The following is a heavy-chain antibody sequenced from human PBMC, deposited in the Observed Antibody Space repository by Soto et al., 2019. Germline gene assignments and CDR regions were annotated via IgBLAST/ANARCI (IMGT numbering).Heavy chain of an antibody. CDR1: GYSFTSYW. CDR2: IYPGDSDT. V-gene: IGHV5-51*01. D-gene: IGHD3-10*01. J-gene: IGHJ5*02. Sequence: PGESLKISCKGSGYSFTSYWIGWVRQMPGKGLEWMGIIYPGDSDTRYSPSFQGQVTISADKSISTAYLQWSSLKASDTAMYYCARQLFLQDIRGVTRNWFDPWGQGTLVTVSS. CDR3: ARQLFLQDIRGVTRNWFDP.